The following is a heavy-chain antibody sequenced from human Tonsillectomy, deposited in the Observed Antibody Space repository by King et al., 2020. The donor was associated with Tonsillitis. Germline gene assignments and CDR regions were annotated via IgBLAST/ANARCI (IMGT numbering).Heavy chain of an antibody. D-gene: IGHD3-10*01. V-gene: IGHV4-34*01. CDR2: INHSGST. Sequence: VQLPQWGAGLLKPSETLSLTCAVYGGSFSGYYWSWIRQPPWKGLEWIGEINHSGSTNYNPSLKSRVTISVDTSKNQFSLKLSSVTAVDTAVYYCARASLQGSGSFYWGQGTLVTVSS. CDR3: ARASLQGSGSFY. J-gene: IGHJ4*02. CDR1: GGSFSGYY.